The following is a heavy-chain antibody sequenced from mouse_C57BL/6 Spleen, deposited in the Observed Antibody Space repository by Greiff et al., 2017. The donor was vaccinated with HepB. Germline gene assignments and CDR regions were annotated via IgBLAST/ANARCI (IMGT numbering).Heavy chain of an antibody. J-gene: IGHJ2*01. V-gene: IGHV3-6*01. CDR1: GYSITSGYY. Sequence: EVKLQESGPGLVKPSQSLSLTCSVTGYSITSGYYWNWIRQFPGNKLEWMGYISYDGSNNYNPSLKNRISITRDTSENQFFLKLNSVTTEDTATYYCARDGDYWGQGTTLTVSS. CDR3: ARDGDY. CDR2: ISYDGSN.